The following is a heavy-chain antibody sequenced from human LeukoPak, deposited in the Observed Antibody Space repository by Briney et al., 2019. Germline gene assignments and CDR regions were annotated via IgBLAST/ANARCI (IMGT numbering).Heavy chain of an antibody. CDR2: MSGSGGRT. CDR1: GFTISSYA. CDR3: AKDGERFLEWSPPLGY. Sequence: GGSLRLCCSVFGFTISSYAVSLVRKASGMELGWVSAMSGSGGRTYYADSVKGRITISRDNSKNTLYLEMNSLRAEDTAVYYCAKDGERFLEWSPPLGYWGQGTLVTVSS. D-gene: IGHD3-3*01. V-gene: IGHV3-23*01. J-gene: IGHJ4*02.